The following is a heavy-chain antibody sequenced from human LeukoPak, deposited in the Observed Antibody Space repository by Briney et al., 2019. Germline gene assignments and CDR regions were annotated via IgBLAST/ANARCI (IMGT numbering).Heavy chain of an antibody. Sequence: PGGSLRLSCAASGFTFSHYGMHWVRQAPGKGLEWVAFIRYDGSNKYYADSVKGRFTISRDNSKNTLYLQMNSLRAEDTAVYYCAKDRGSGYGTGPDYWGQGTLVTVSS. J-gene: IGHJ4*02. CDR2: IRYDGSNK. CDR1: GFTFSHYG. D-gene: IGHD5-12*01. V-gene: IGHV3-30*02. CDR3: AKDRGSGYGTGPDY.